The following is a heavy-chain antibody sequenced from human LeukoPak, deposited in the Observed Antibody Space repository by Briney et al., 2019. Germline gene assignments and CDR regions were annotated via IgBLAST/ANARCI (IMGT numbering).Heavy chain of an antibody. Sequence: GGSLRLSCAASGFIFSSYAMHWVRQAPGRGLEWVSAISGSGDSTYYADSVKGRFTISRDNSKNTLYLQMNSLRAEDTALYYCAKENPHNDYWGQGTLVTVSS. CDR2: ISGSGDST. V-gene: IGHV3-23*01. J-gene: IGHJ4*02. CDR1: GFIFSSYA. CDR3: AKENPHNDY.